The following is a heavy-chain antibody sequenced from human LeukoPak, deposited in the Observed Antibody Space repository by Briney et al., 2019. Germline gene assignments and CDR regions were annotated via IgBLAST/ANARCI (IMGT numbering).Heavy chain of an antibody. Sequence: PSETLSLTCTVSGGSISSYYWSWIRQPPGKGLEWIGYIYYSGSTNYNPSLKSRVTISVDTSKNQFSLKLSSVTAADTAVYYCARDSSPFLEWLTGSYYYGMDVWGQGTTVTVSS. CDR2: IYYSGST. D-gene: IGHD3-3*02. CDR1: GGSISSYY. J-gene: IGHJ6*02. CDR3: ARDSSPFLEWLTGSYYYGMDV. V-gene: IGHV4-59*01.